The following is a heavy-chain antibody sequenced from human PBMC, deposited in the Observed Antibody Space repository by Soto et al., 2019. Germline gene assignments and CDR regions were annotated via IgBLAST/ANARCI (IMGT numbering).Heavy chain of an antibody. D-gene: IGHD2-15*01. Sequence: DVNLLQSGGGSAQPGGSLRLSCATSGFTFSTYAMTWVRQVPGRGLQWVSTILPDEIAFYTVSVKGRFTISRDNYRGIVYLQMNDLWVEDAAIYYCAKDRLPTSGQRFYFDSWGQGSLVTVSS. CDR2: ILPDEIA. V-gene: IGHV3-23*01. CDR1: GFTFSTYA. J-gene: IGHJ4*02. CDR3: AKDRLPTSGQRFYFDS.